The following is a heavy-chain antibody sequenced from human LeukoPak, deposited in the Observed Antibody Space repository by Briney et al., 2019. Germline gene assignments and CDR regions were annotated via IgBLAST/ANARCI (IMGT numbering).Heavy chain of an antibody. J-gene: IGHJ6*03. CDR3: ARVPTWGDIVVAYMDV. D-gene: IGHD2-2*01. V-gene: IGHV1-18*01. Sequence: ASVKVSCKASGYTFTSYGISWVRQAPGQGLEWTGWISAYNGNTNYAQKLQGRVTMTTDTSTSTAYMELSRLRSDDTAVFYCARVPTWGDIVVAYMDVWGKGTTVTVSS. CDR2: ISAYNGNT. CDR1: GYTFTSYG.